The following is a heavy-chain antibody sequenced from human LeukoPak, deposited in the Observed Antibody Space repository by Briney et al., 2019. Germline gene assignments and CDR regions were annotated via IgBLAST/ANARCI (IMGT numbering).Heavy chain of an antibody. CDR1: GFTFSSYG. V-gene: IGHV3-48*01. D-gene: IGHD2-15*01. CDR3: AKAPVTTCSGAYCYPFDY. Sequence: GGSLRLSCAASGFTFSSYGMTWVRQAPGKGLEWVSYISSSSSTIYYADSVKGRFTISRDNAKNSLYLQMNSLRAEDTAVYYCAKAPVTTCSGAYCYPFDYWGQGTLVTVSS. CDR2: ISSSSSTI. J-gene: IGHJ4*02.